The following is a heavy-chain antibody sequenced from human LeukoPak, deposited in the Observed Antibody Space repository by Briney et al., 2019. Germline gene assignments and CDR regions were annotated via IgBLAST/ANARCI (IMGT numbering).Heavy chain of an antibody. CDR2: ISYDGSNK. J-gene: IGHJ4*02. CDR1: GFTFSSYA. V-gene: IGHV3-30*14. Sequence: PGRSLRLSCAASGFTFSSYAMHWVRQAPGKGLEWVAVISYDGSNKYYADSVKGRFTISRDNSKNMLYLQMSSLSAEDTAVYYCVKGMTTVAYYFDYWGQGTLVTVYS. CDR3: VKGMTTVAYYFDY. D-gene: IGHD4-11*01.